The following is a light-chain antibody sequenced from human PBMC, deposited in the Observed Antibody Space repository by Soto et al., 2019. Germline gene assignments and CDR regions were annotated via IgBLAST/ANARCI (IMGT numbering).Light chain of an antibody. J-gene: IGLJ1*01. V-gene: IGLV2-11*01. Sequence: QSALTQPPSASGSPGQSVTISCTGTSSDVGAYNYVSWYQQHPGRAPKLMIYDVSQRPSGVPARFSGSKSGNTASLTISGLQAEDEADYYCCSYAGSYTYVFGTGTKVTVL. CDR2: DVS. CDR1: SSDVGAYNY. CDR3: CSYAGSYTYV.